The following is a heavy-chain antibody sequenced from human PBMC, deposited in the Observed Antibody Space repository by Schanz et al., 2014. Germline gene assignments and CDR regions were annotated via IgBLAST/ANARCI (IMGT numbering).Heavy chain of an antibody. Sequence: EGQLAESGGGLVQPGGSLRLSCAASGFTFSSYSMNWVRQAPGKGLEWVSVIYSGIGAYYADSVKDRFTVSRDNAKNSLYLQMNSLKTEDTAMYYCARRASCSRIGCPFDSWGQGTLVTVSS. CDR2: IYSGIGA. CDR1: GFTFSSYS. D-gene: IGHD2-2*01. CDR3: ARRASCSRIGCPFDS. V-gene: IGHV3-66*01. J-gene: IGHJ4*02.